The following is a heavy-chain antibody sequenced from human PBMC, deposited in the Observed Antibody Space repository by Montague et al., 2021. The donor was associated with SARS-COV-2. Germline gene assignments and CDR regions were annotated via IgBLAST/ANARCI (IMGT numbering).Heavy chain of an antibody. V-gene: IGHV4-59*08. Sequence: SETLSLTCTVSGGSSISDSWTWIRRPPGKGLKGMGFVYKRGNPYKNPSFRGLSTKSGDTSSNHFSLALSSVTAADPAIYYCARHYDHSSRVDSWGQGTLVTVAS. CDR3: ARHYDHSSRVDS. D-gene: IGHD3-16*01. CDR1: GGSSISDS. CDR2: VYKRGNP. J-gene: IGHJ4*02.